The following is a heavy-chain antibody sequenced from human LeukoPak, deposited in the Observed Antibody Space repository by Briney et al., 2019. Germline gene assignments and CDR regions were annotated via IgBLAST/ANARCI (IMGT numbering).Heavy chain of an antibody. Sequence: GGSLRLSCAASGFTVDSNYLSWVRQAPGKGLEWVSTIYTGGNTYYAASVKGRFTISRDNSKNMLYLQMNSLRVEDTAVYYCARGAVITYYYYGMDVWGQGTTVTVSS. J-gene: IGHJ6*02. CDR2: IYTGGNT. D-gene: IGHD3-22*01. V-gene: IGHV3-53*05. CDR3: ARGAVITYYYYGMDV. CDR1: GFTVDSNY.